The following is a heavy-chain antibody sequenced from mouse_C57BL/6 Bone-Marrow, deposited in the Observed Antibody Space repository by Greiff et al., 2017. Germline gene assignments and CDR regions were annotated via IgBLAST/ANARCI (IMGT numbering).Heavy chain of an antibody. J-gene: IGHJ1*03. D-gene: IGHD1-1*01. V-gene: IGHV1-55*01. CDR2: IYPGSGST. Sequence: QVQLKQPGAELVKPGASVKMSCKASGYTFTSYWITWVKQRPGQGLEWIGDIYPGSGSTNYNEKFKSKATLTVDTSSSTAYMQLSSLTSEDSAVYYCARSGGSSYYWYFDVWGTGTTVTVSS. CDR1: GYTFTSYW. CDR3: ARSGGSSYYWYFDV.